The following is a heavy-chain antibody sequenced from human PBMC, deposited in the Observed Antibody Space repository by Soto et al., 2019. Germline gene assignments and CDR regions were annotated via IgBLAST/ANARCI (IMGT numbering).Heavy chain of an antibody. CDR1: GFTFTSSA. D-gene: IGHD3-9*01. Sequence: SLKVSCKASGFTFTSSAVQWVRQARGQRLEWIGWIVVGSGNTNYAQKFQERVTITRDMSTSTAYMELSSLRSEDTAVYYCAAGGNILTGYYTSYYYGMDVWGQGTTVTVSS. CDR3: AAGGNILTGYYTSYYYGMDV. CDR2: IVVGSGNT. J-gene: IGHJ6*02. V-gene: IGHV1-58*01.